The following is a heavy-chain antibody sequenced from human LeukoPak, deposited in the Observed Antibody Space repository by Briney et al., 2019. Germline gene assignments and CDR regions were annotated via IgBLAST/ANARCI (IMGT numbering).Heavy chain of an antibody. CDR2: IKQDGSEA. J-gene: IGHJ5*01. V-gene: IGHV3-7*01. D-gene: IGHD1-1*01. Sequence: GGSLRLSCAASGFTFSGYWMNWIPQAPGKGLEWVANIKQDGSEAFYVDSVKGRFTISRDNAKNSLYLQMNSLRGEDTAFYYCVKVLRGAESQYNNFDSWGQGTLVTVSS. CDR1: GFTFSGYW. CDR3: VKVLRGAESQYNNFDS.